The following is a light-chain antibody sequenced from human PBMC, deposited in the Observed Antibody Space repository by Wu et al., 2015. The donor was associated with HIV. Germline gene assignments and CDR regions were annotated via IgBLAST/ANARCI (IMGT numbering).Light chain of an antibody. CDR3: QQYNNWPLT. J-gene: IGKJ2*01. Sequence: EIVMTQSPATLSVSPGERATLSCRASQSVTSNLAWYQQKPGQPPRLLIYGASTRATGLPARFSGSGSETEFTLTITSMQSEDFAVYYCQQYNNWPLTFGPGTKLEIK. CDR2: GAS. V-gene: IGKV3-15*01. CDR1: QSVTSN.